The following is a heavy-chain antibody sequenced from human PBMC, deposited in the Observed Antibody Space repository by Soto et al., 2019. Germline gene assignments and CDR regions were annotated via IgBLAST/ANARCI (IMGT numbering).Heavy chain of an antibody. Sequence: ITLKESGPTLVKPTQTLTLTCTFSGFSLNTNGVGVGWIRQPPGKALEWLALIYWDDDKRYSPSLKSRLTIXQDTSKTQVVLITTSMDPVDTATYYCAHPQTILRSFDNCFDPWGHGTLVTVSS. CDR2: IYWDDDK. CDR1: GFSLNTNGVG. D-gene: IGHD3-9*01. CDR3: AHPQTILRSFDNCFDP. J-gene: IGHJ5*02. V-gene: IGHV2-5*02.